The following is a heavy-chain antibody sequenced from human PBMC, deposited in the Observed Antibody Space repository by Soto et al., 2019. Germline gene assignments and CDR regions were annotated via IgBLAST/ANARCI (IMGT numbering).Heavy chain of an antibody. J-gene: IGHJ4*02. V-gene: IGHV2-5*02. Sequence: QITLKESGPPLVKPRPTLTLTCSCFGISCTTDVVGVGWDRQARGGALEWLALIDWEDDDRYSTSMKTILTITKDPSKNLVVLIMTNMAPVDTATYFFPHSRNLITEDSQVGDFDDWGQGTLVTDSS. CDR3: PHSRNLITEDSQVGDFDD. CDR1: GISCTTDVVG. CDR2: IDWEDDD. D-gene: IGHD3-10*01.